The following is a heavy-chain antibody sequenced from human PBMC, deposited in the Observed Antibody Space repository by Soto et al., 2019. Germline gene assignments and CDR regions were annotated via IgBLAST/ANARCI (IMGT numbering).Heavy chain of an antibody. J-gene: IGHJ4*02. CDR3: ARESGSYVFYFDY. V-gene: IGHV3-30-3*01. D-gene: IGHD1-26*01. CDR2: ISYDGSNK. CDR1: GFTFSSYA. Sequence: QVQLVESGGGVVQPGRSLRLSCAASGFTFSSYAMHWVRQAPGKGLEWVAVISYDGSNKYYADSVKGRFTISRDNSKNPLYLQMNRLRAEDTAVYYCARESGSYVFYFDYWGQGTLVTVSS.